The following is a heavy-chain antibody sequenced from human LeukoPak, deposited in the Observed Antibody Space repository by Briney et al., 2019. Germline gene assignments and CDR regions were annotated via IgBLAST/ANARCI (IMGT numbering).Heavy chain of an antibody. CDR2: IYYSGST. CDR3: ARDLRVTMVRGVIITHNWFDP. Sequence: SETLSLTCTVSGGSIGSYYWSWIRQPPGKGLEWIGYIYYSGSTNYNPSLKSRVTISVDTSKNQFSLKLSSVTAADTAVYYCARDLRVTMVRGVIITHNWFDPWGQGTLVTVSS. CDR1: GGSIGSYY. D-gene: IGHD3-10*01. J-gene: IGHJ5*02. V-gene: IGHV4-59*01.